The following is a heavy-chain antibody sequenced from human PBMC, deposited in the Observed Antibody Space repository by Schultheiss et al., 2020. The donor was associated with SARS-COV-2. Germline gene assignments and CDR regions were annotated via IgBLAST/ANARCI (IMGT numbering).Heavy chain of an antibody. CDR3: AGSGYKFGARW. CDR1: GGSISPYY. Sequence: SQTLSLTCAVSGGSISPYYWSWVRQFPGKGLQYIGYIYHSGTTNYNPSLRSRVSISLDTSKNQVSLKLNSVTAADTAVYYCAGSGYKFGARWWGQGTLVTVSS. V-gene: IGHV4-59*01. J-gene: IGHJ4*02. CDR2: IYHSGTT. D-gene: IGHD5-18*01.